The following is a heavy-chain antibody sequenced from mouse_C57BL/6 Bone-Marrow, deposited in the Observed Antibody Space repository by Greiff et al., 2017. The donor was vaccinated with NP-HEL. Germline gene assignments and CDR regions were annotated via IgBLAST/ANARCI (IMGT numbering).Heavy chain of an antibody. CDR3: ARIAYSSNLYAMDY. CDR2: ISSGSSTI. V-gene: IGHV5-17*01. Sequence: DVKLVESGGGLVKPGGSLKLSCAASGSTFRDYGLHWVRQAPEKGLEWVAYISSGSSTIYYADTVKGRFTISRDNVKNTLFLQMTSLRSEDTAMYYCARIAYSSNLYAMDYWGQGTSVTVSS. J-gene: IGHJ4*01. D-gene: IGHD2-5*01. CDR1: GSTFRDYG.